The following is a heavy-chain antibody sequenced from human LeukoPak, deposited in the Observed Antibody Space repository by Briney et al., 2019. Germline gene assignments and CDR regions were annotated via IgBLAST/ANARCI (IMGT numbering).Heavy chain of an antibody. D-gene: IGHD3-16*01. CDR3: ARGARGSHTPTGAFDI. CDR2: INPTSGGT. V-gene: IGHV1-2*02. CDR1: GYTFTGYY. Sequence: GASVKVSCKASGYTFTGYYMHWVRQAPGQGLEWMGWINPTSGGTNYAQKFQVRVTMTSDTSISTAYMELSRLRSDDTAVYYCARGARGSHTPTGAFDIWGQGTMVTVSS. J-gene: IGHJ3*02.